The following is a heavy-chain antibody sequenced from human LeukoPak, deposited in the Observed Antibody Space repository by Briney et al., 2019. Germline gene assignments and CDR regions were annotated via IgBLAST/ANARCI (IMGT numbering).Heavy chain of an antibody. CDR1: GGSFSGYY. CDR3: ARGGRPYYYGSGSHVPLDY. J-gene: IGHJ4*02. V-gene: IGHV4-34*01. CDR2: INHSGST. Sequence: PSETLSLTCAVYGGSFSGYYWSWIRHPPGTGLELIGEINHSGSTNYNPSLKSRVTISVDTSKNQFSLKLSSVTAADTAVYYCARGGRPYYYGSGSHVPLDYWGQGTLVTVSS. D-gene: IGHD3-10*01.